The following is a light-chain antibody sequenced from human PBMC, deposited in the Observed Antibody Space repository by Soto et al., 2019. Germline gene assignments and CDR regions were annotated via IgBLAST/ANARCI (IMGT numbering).Light chain of an antibody. CDR2: GAS. CDR3: QRYVRSAWT. CDR1: QSVTNNY. Sequence: EIVLTQSPGTLSLSPGERATLSCRASQSVTNNYLAWYQQKPGQAPRLLISGASNRATGIPGRFSGSGSGTDFTLTISRLEPEDFAVYYCQRYVRSAWTFGQGTKVDIK. V-gene: IGKV3-20*01. J-gene: IGKJ1*01.